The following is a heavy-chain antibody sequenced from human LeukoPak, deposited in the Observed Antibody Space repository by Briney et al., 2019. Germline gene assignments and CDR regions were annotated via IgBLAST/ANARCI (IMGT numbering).Heavy chain of an antibody. V-gene: IGHV3-53*01. D-gene: IGHD6-19*01. J-gene: IGHJ4*02. CDR3: AAATQWLVPDY. CDR2: IYSGGNT. CDR1: GFTVSSNY. Sequence: PGXSLRLSCAASGFTVSSNYMTWVGQAQGKGREWVAVIYSGGNTYYTDSVKGRFTISRDNSKNTLHLQLNSLKAEDTVVYFCAAATQWLVPDYWGQGTLVTVSS.